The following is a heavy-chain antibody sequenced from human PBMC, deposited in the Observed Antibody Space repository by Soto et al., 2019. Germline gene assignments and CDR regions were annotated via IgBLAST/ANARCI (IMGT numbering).Heavy chain of an antibody. CDR2: INHSGST. CDR1: GGSFSGYY. J-gene: IGHJ4*02. Sequence: PSETLSLTCAVYGGSFSGYYWSWIRQPPGKGLEWIGDINHSGSTNYNPSLKSRVTISVDTSKNQFSLKLSSVTAADTAVYYCARPAPGDQLRFDYWGQGTLVTVSS. V-gene: IGHV4-34*09. CDR3: ARPAPGDQLRFDY. D-gene: IGHD2-2*01.